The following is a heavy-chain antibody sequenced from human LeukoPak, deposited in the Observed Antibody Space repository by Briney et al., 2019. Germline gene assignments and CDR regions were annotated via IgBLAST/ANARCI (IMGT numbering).Heavy chain of an antibody. D-gene: IGHD2-15*01. Sequence: ASVKVSCKASGYTFTGYYIHWVRQAPGQGLEWMGRINPKNGGTNYAQKFQGWVTMTRDTSISTAYMDLSRLRSDDTAVYYCARVKICGVSGGSCYGYYYGLDVWGQGTPVTVSS. CDR3: ARVKICGVSGGSCYGYYYGLDV. CDR2: INPKNGGT. J-gene: IGHJ6*02. V-gene: IGHV1-2*04. CDR1: GYTFTGYY.